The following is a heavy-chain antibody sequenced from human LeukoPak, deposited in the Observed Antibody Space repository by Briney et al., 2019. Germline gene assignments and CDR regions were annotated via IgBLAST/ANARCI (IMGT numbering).Heavy chain of an antibody. CDR2: IYYSGST. CDR1: GGSISSGGYY. CDR3: AASPSGYDLIDY. J-gene: IGHJ4*02. D-gene: IGHD5-12*01. Sequence: PSETLSLTCTVSGGSISSGGYYWSWIRQHPGKGLEWIGYIYYSGSTYYNPSLKSRVTISVDTSKNQFSLKLSSVTAADTAVYYCAASPSGYDLIDYWGQGTLVTVSS. V-gene: IGHV4-31*03.